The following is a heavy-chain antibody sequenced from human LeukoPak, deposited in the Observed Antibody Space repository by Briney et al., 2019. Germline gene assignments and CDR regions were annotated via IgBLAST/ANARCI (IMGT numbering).Heavy chain of an antibody. CDR2: ISGGGGDT. D-gene: IGHD1-26*01. Sequence: GGSLRLSCAASGFTFSSYAMSWVRQAPGKGLEWVSAISGGGGDTYYADSVKGRFTIPRYNSMNTLHLQMTSLRVEDTAVYYCAKRSHSGSFYAAFDYWGQGTLATVSS. J-gene: IGHJ4*02. V-gene: IGHV3-23*01. CDR1: GFTFSSYA. CDR3: AKRSHSGSFYAAFDY.